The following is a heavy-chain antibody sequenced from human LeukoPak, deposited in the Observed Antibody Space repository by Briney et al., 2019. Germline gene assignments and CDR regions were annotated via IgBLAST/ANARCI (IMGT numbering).Heavy chain of an antibody. CDR3: ARGFCSGGTCYRVTGTFDV. CDR2: ISYNSGTI. D-gene: IGHD2-15*01. CDR1: GFTFNNYA. J-gene: IGHJ3*01. V-gene: IGHV3-9*01. Sequence: PGGSLRLSCAASGFTFNNYAMHWVRQAPGKGLEWVSGISYNSGTIAYADSVKGRFTISRDDAKNSLFLEMTSLRADDTAVYFCARGFCSGGTCYRVTGTFDVWGLGTMVTVSS.